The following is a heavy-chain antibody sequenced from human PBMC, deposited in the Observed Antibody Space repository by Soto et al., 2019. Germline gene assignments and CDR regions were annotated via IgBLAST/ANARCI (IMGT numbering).Heavy chain of an antibody. Sequence: QVQLVQSGAEVKKPGSSVKVSCKASGGTFSSYAISWVRQAPGQGLEWMGGIIPIFGTANYAQKFQGRVTITADESTSTDYMELSSLRSEDTAVYYCARARRTSGNLDFGYWGQGTLVTVSS. CDR1: GGTFSSYA. CDR2: IIPIFGTA. D-gene: IGHD1-26*01. CDR3: ARARRTSGNLDFGY. J-gene: IGHJ4*02. V-gene: IGHV1-69*01.